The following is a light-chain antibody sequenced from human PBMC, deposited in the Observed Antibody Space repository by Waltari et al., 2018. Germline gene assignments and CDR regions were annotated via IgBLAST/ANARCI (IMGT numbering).Light chain of an antibody. CDR3: QQYCSLSPFT. CDR1: QGISNS. J-gene: IGKJ2*01. CDR2: AAT. Sequence: DIQMTQSPSSLSASIGDRVTITCRASQGISNSLAWYQQKPGKAPKVLLFAATRLESGVPSRFSGSGSGTDYTLSISSLQPEDFATYYCQQYCSLSPFTFGQGTKLEIK. V-gene: IGKV1-NL1*01.